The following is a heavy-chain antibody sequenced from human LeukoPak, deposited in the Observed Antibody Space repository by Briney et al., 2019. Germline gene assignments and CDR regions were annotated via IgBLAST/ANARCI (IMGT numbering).Heavy chain of an antibody. V-gene: IGHV5-51*01. CDR2: IYPGDSET. J-gene: IGHJ4*02. CDR1: GYSFANYS. Sequence: PGESLKIACEASGYSFANYSIGWVRQMPGKGLKWVGLIYPGDSETTYSPSFQGQVTISADKSINTAYLQWSSLKASDTATYYCARQDRDGSQTRGYYFDYWGQGSLVTVSS. CDR3: ARQDRDGSQTRGYYFDY. D-gene: IGHD1-26*01.